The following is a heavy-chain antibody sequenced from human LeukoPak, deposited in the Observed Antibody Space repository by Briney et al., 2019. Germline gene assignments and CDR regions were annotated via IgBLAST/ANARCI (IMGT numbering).Heavy chain of an antibody. D-gene: IGHD4-17*01. CDR1: GFIFSSNR. J-gene: IGHJ5*02. V-gene: IGHV3-74*01. CDR2: INSDGSST. Sequence: PGGSLRLSCAASGFIFSSNRMHWVRQPPGKGLVWVSRINSDGSSTSYADSVKGRFTISRDNAKNTLYPQMNSLRAEDTAVYYCARETTVTGWFDPWGQGTLVTVSS. CDR3: ARETTVTGWFDP.